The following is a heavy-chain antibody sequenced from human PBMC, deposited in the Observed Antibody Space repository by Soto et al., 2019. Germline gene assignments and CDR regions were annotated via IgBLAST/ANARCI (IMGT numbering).Heavy chain of an antibody. CDR2: IDYSGST. J-gene: IGHJ4*02. D-gene: IGHD5-18*01. CDR3: ARELTGYRYGPGEVY. V-gene: IGHV4-30-4*01. Sequence: QVQLQESGPGLVRPSQTLSLTCTVSGGSISSSDYYWTWIRQPPGKGLEWIGYIDYSGSTYYTPSLKSRVTISVDTSKNQFSLTLTSMTAAATAVYFCARELTGYRYGPGEVYWGQGTLVTVSS. CDR1: GGSISSSDYY.